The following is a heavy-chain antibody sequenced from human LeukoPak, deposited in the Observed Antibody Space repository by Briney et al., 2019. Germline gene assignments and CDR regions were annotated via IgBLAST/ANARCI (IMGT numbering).Heavy chain of an antibody. V-gene: IGHV3-11*01. D-gene: IGHD6-13*01. J-gene: IGHJ3*02. CDR1: GFTFSDYY. CDR2: ISSSGSTI. Sequence: GGSLRLSCAASGFTFSDYYMSWIRQAPGKGLEWVSYISSSGSTIYYADSVKGRFTISRDNAKNSLYLQMNSLRAEDTAVYYCARAASSSWDHDAFDIWGQGTMVTVSS. CDR3: ARAASSSWDHDAFDI.